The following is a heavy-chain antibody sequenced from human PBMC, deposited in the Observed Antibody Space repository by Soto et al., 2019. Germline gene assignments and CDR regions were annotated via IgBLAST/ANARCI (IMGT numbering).Heavy chain of an antibody. CDR1: GGSISVYY. D-gene: IGHD3-9*01. J-gene: IGHJ4*02. V-gene: IGHV4-59*01. CDR3: ARGVGSSPPRY. CDR2: VYDNGRP. Sequence: SETLSLTCTISGGSISVYYWSWIRQSPRQGLEWIGYVYDNGRPYYSPSLKSRVTISADTSKNQISLKLTSATAADTAVYYCARGVGSSPPRYWGRGTLVTSPQ.